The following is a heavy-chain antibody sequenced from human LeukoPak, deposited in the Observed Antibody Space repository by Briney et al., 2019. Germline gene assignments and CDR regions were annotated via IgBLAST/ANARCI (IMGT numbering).Heavy chain of an antibody. J-gene: IGHJ4*02. V-gene: IGHV4-4*08. Sequence: SETLSLTCTVSGGSISSYYWSWIRQPPGKGLEYIGYIYNSGSTNYNPSLKSRVTISVDTSKNQFSLKLSSVTAADTAVYYCASEEGGAQYWGQGTLVTVSS. D-gene: IGHD1-26*01. CDR1: GGSISSYY. CDR3: ASEEGGAQY. CDR2: IYNSGST.